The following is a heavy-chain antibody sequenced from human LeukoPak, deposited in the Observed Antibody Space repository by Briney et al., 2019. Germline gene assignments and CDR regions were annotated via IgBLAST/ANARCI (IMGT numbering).Heavy chain of an antibody. CDR3: ARGGDGDYDY. D-gene: IGHD4-17*01. J-gene: IGHJ4*02. Sequence: GASVKVSCKASGYTFTTAGITWVRQAPGQGLEWLGWITPYNGSPTYAQRLQGRVTLTTDTSTTTAYMELRSLTSDDTATYYCARGGDGDYDYRGQGTLVTVSS. CDR1: GYTFTTAG. CDR2: ITPYNGSP. V-gene: IGHV1-18*01.